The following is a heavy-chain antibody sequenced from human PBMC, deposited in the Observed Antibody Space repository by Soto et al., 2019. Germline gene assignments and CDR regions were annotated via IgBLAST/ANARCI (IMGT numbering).Heavy chain of an antibody. V-gene: IGHV4-34*01. CDR1: GGSFIGYY. Sequence: SETLSLTCAVYGGSFIGYYWSWIRQPPGKWLEWIGEINHSGSTNYNPSLKSRVTISVDTSKNQFSLKLSSVTAADTAVYYCARGGRVDFWCGYYASHGRDFDYWGQGTLVTVS. CDR3: ARGGRVDFWCGYYASHGRDFDY. J-gene: IGHJ4*02. D-gene: IGHD3-3*01. CDR2: INHSGST.